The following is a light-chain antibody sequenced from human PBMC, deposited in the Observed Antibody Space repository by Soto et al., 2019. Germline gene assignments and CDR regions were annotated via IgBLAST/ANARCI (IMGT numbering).Light chain of an antibody. CDR3: QQYGSSPLT. J-gene: IGKJ4*01. CDR1: QSVSNNY. Sequence: EIVLTQSPGTLSLSPGERATLSCRASQSVSNNYLAWYQQKPGQAPRLLIYGAFSRATGIPDRFRGGGSGTDFTLTISRLEPEDFAVYYCQQYGSSPLTFGGGTKVEIK. V-gene: IGKV3-20*01. CDR2: GAF.